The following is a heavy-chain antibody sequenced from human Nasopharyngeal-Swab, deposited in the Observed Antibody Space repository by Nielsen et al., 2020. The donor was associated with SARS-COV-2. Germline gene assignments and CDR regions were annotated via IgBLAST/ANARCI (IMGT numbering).Heavy chain of an antibody. CDR2: INPSSGST. CDR3: ASHRRPTVTTDPFDY. V-gene: IGHV1-46*01. J-gene: IGHJ4*02. Sequence: WVRQAPGQGLEWMGIINPSSGSTSYAQKFQGRVTMTRDTSTSTVYMELSSLRSEDTAVYYCASHRRPTVTTDPFDYWGQGTMVTVSS. D-gene: IGHD4-17*01.